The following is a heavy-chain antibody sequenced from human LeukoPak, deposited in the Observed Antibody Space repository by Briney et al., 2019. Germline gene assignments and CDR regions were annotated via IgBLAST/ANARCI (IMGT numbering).Heavy chain of an antibody. CDR3: ARDRTEGSTSPWFDP. D-gene: IGHD3-10*01. CDR2: IYSSGST. CDR1: GASISSGSNY. Sequence: PSETLSLTCSVSGASISSGSNYWGWIRQPPGKTLEWIGSIYSSGSTYYNPSLKSRVTMSVDTSKNQFSLKLSSVTAADTAVYYCARDRTEGSTSPWFDPWGQGTLVTVSS. J-gene: IGHJ5*02. V-gene: IGHV4-39*07.